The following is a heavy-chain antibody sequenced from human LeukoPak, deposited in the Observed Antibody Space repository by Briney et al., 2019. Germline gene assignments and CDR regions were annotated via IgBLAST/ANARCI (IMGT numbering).Heavy chain of an antibody. CDR2: ISGSGAST. J-gene: IGHJ5*02. V-gene: IGHV3-23*01. D-gene: IGHD6-19*01. CDR1: GFTFSTYA. CDR3: AKGASSGWLLYWFAP. Sequence: PGGSLRLSCAASGFTFSTYAMTWVRQAPGKGRQWVSGISGSGASTYYADSVKGRFTISRDNSKNTLYLQIDDLRADDTAVYHCAKGASSGWLLYWFAPWGQGTLVTVSS.